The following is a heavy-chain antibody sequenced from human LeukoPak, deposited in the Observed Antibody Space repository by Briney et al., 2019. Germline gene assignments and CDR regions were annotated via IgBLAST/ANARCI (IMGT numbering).Heavy chain of an antibody. CDR1: GYTFTGYY. D-gene: IGHD5-12*01. Sequence: GASVKVSCKASGYTFTGYYMHWVRQAPGQGLEWMGWINPNSGGTNYAQKFQGRVTMTRDTSISTAYMELSRLRSDDTAVYYCAREEYSGYDFLFDYWGQGTLVTASS. V-gene: IGHV1-2*02. J-gene: IGHJ4*02. CDR3: AREEYSGYDFLFDY. CDR2: INPNSGGT.